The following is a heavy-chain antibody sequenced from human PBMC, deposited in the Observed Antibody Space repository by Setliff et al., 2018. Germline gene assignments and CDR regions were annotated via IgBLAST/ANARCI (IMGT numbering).Heavy chain of an antibody. V-gene: IGHV7-4-1*02. CDR3: ARDGGNGVDY. J-gene: IGHJ4*02. CDR1: GYTLNNYA. CDR2: INTKTGYP. D-gene: IGHD4-4*01. Sequence: ASVKVSCKASGYTLNNYAMNWARQAPGRGFGWMGWINTKTGYPTYAQDFTGRLVFSLDTSVNTAFVEISGLKPEDTAVYYCARDGGNGVDYWGQGTLVTVSS.